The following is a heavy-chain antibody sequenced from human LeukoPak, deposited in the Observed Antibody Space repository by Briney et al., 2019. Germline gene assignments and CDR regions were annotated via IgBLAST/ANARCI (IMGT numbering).Heavy chain of an antibody. CDR3: SKSCVSTTCYWGS. V-gene: IGHV3-15*01. Sequence: PGGSLRLSCAASGFTFSTAWMSWVRQAPGKGLEWVGRIKSKTDGGTTDYAAPVKGRFTISRDDSKNTLYLEMNSLKTEDTAVYYCSKSCVSTTCYWGSWGQGTLVTVSS. J-gene: IGHJ4*02. D-gene: IGHD2-2*01. CDR1: GFTFSTAW. CDR2: IKSKTDGGTT.